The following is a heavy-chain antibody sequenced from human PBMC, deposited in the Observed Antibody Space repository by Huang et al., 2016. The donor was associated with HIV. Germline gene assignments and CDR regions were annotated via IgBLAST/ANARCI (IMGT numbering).Heavy chain of an antibody. Sequence: QVQLVQSGAEMKKSGSSVKVSCKASGGTVSSFSFTWVRQAPGHGLEWMGGISHLHDTTDLAQKFRGRVTLTADESTNTAFMELSGLTSQDTAVYYCARGVGNSNRGFDIWGQGTLVTVS. V-gene: IGHV1-69*13. J-gene: IGHJ4*02. CDR2: ISHLHDTT. CDR3: ARGVGNSNRGFDI. CDR1: GGTVSSFS. D-gene: IGHD5-18*01.